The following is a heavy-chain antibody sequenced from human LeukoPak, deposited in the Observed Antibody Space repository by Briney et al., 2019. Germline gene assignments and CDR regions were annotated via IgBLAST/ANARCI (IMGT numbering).Heavy chain of an antibody. V-gene: IGHV1-3*01. CDR3: ARDHGLRFGELQFDP. Sequence: ASVKVSCKASGYTFTSYAMHWVRQAPGRRLEWMGWINAGNGNTKYSQKFQGRVTITRDTSASTAYMELSSLRSEDTAVYYCARDHGLRFGELQFDPWGQGTLVTVSS. CDR1: GYTFTSYA. D-gene: IGHD3-10*01. J-gene: IGHJ5*02. CDR2: INAGNGNT.